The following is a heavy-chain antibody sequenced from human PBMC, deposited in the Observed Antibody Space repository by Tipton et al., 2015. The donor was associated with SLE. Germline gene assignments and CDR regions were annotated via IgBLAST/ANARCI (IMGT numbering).Heavy chain of an antibody. J-gene: IGHJ6*03. CDR1: GGSISSYY. D-gene: IGHD1-1*01. CDR2: IYYSGST. V-gene: IGHV4-59*07. CDR3: VRAQLPPRHYYYYMDV. Sequence: TLSLTCTVSGGSISSYYWSWIRHPPGKGLEWIGYIYYSGSTNYNPSLKSRVTISVDTSKNQFSLKLSSVTAADTAVYYCVRAQLPPRHYYYYMDVWGKGTTVTVSS.